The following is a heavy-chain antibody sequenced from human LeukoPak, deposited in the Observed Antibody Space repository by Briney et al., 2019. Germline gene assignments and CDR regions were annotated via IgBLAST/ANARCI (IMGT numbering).Heavy chain of an antibody. V-gene: IGHV3-74*01. Sequence: GGSLRLSCAASGFSFSGHWMHWARQLPGKGLVWVSRISPTGSTTSYADSVKGRFTVSRDNAKNTLYLQVNNLRAEDTAVYYCARGPNSNWSGLDFWGQGTLLTVSS. CDR1: GFSFSGHW. J-gene: IGHJ4*02. D-gene: IGHD6-6*01. CDR2: ISPTGSTT. CDR3: ARGPNSNWSGLDF.